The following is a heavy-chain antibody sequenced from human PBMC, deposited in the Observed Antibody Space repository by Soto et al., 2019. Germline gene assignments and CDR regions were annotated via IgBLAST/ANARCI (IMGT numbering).Heavy chain of an antibody. CDR3: ARDQIVVITSSDAFDI. J-gene: IGHJ3*02. Sequence: GASVKVSCKASGYTFTSYGISWVRQAPGQGPEWMGWISAYNGNTNYAQKLQGRVTMTTDTSTSTAYMELRSLRSDDTAVYYCARDQIVVITSSDAFDIWGQGTMVTVSS. V-gene: IGHV1-18*01. CDR2: ISAYNGNT. CDR1: GYTFTSYG. D-gene: IGHD3-22*01.